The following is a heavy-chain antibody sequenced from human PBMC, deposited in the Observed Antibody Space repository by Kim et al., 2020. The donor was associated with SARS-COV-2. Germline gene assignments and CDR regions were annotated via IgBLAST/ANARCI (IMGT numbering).Heavy chain of an antibody. V-gene: IGHV3-23*01. D-gene: IGHD3-22*01. CDR3: AKAYYYDSSGYYSGRAGDY. CDR2: ISGSGGST. J-gene: IGHJ4*02. Sequence: GGSLRLSCAASGFTFSSYAMSWVRQAPGKGLEWVSAISGSGGSTYYADSVKGRFTISRDNSKNTLYLQMNSLRAEDTAVYYCAKAYYYDSSGYYSGRAGDYWGQGTLVTFSS. CDR1: GFTFSSYA.